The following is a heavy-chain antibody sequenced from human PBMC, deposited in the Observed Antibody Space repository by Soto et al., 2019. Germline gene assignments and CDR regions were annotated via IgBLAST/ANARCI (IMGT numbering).Heavy chain of an antibody. J-gene: IGHJ4*02. V-gene: IGHV4-59*01. CDR3: ARYNSYAIDY. Sequence: SETLSLTCTVSGTSISSYYWSWIRQPPGKGLXXIXXIXXXXXTXXXPSLASRVTLSVDTSKNQFYLKMTSVTAADRAMYFCARYNSYAIDYWGRGTLVTVSS. CDR1: GTSISSYY. D-gene: IGHD2-8*01. CDR2: IXXXXXT.